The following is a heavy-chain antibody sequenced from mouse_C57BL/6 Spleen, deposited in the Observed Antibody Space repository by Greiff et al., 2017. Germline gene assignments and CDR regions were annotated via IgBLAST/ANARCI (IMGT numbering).Heavy chain of an antibody. CDR1: GFTFSSYA. V-gene: IGHV5-4*01. CDR3: ARDGYEDYYAMDY. J-gene: IGHJ4*01. CDR2: ISDGGSYT. Sequence: DVQLVESGGGLVKPGGSLKLSCAASGFTFSSYAMSWVRQTPEKRLEWVATISDGGSYTYYPDNVKGRFTISRDNAKNNLYLQMSHLKSEDTAMYYCARDGYEDYYAMDYWGQGTSVTVSS. D-gene: IGHD2-2*01.